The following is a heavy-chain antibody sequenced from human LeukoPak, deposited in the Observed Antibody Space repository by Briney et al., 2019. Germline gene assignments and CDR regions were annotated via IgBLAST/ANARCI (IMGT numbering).Heavy chain of an antibody. V-gene: IGHV4-34*01. J-gene: IGHJ4*02. D-gene: IGHD1-26*01. CDR1: GGSFSAFF. CDR2: VGHSGSA. Sequence: SETLSLTCAVSGGSFSAFFWRWIRQPPGKGLEWIGDVGHSGSADYNPSLKSRVTISVDTSKNQFSLKLSSVTAADTAVYYCARHERGIVGATDLDYWGQGTLVTVSS. CDR3: ARHERGIVGATDLDY.